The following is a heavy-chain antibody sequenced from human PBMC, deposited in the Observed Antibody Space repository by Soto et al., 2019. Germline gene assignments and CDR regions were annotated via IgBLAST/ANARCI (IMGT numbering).Heavy chain of an antibody. CDR3: ARGGFVVVVAATPGDAFDI. V-gene: IGHV1-2*04. D-gene: IGHD2-15*01. J-gene: IGHJ3*02. CDR2: INPNSGGT. Sequence: ASVKVSCKASGYTFTGYYMHWVRQAPGQGLEWMGWINPNSGGTNYAQKFQGWVTMTRDTSISTAYMELSRLRSDDTAVYYCARGGFVVVVAATPGDAFDIWGQGTMVTVSS. CDR1: GYTFTGYY.